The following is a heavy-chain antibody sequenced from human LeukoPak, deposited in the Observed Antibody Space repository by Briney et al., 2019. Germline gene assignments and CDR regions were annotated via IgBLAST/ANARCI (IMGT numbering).Heavy chain of an antibody. J-gene: IGHJ4*02. CDR3: AKEALVVVIAYYHY. CDR2: ISGSGGST. D-gene: IGHD2-21*01. CDR1: GFTFSTYW. V-gene: IGHV3-23*01. Sequence: PGGSLRLSCAASGFTFSTYWMSWVRQAPGKGLEWVSAISGSGGSTYYADSVKGRFTISRDNSKNTLYLQMNSLRAEDTAVYYCAKEALVVVIAYYHYWGQGTLVTVSS.